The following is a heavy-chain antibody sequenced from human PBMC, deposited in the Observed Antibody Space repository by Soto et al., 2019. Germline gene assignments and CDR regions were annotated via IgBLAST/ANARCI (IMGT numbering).Heavy chain of an antibody. J-gene: IGHJ6*02. D-gene: IGHD3-9*01. CDR1: GGTFSSYA. CDR2: IIPIFGTA. V-gene: IGHV1-69*13. Sequence: GASVKVSCKASGGTFSSYAISWVRQAPGQGLEWMGGIIPIFGTANYAQKFQGRVTITEDESTSTAYMELSSLRSEDTAVYYCARNPVTPYNIPDYYYYGMDVWGQGTTVTVSS. CDR3: ARNPVTPYNIPDYYYYGMDV.